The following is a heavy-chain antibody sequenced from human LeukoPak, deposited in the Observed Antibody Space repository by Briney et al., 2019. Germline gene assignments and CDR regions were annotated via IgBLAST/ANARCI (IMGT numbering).Heavy chain of an antibody. CDR2: IKEDGTEK. V-gene: IGHV3-7*01. D-gene: IGHD6-13*01. CDR1: GFNISDFW. Sequence: GGSLRLSCAASGFNISDFWMTWVRQAPGKGLEWVANIKEDGTEKHLVDSVKGRFTISRDNAKNSLYLQMNSLRAEDTALYYCARDTSPRIAAVYYDAFDIWGQGTVVTVSS. CDR3: ARDTSPRIAAVYYDAFDI. J-gene: IGHJ3*02.